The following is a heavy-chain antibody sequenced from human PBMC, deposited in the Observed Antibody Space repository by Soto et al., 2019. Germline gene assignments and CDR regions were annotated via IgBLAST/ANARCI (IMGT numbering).Heavy chain of an antibody. CDR1: GFTFSSYA. CDR3: ARGGGGWYGY. CDR2: ISYDGSNK. D-gene: IGHD6-19*01. J-gene: IGHJ4*02. Sequence: QVQLVESGGGVVQPGRSLRLSCAASGFTFSSYAMHWVRQAPGKGLEWVAVISYDGSNKYYADSVKGRFTISRDNSKNTLYLQMNGLRAEDTAVYYCARGGGGWYGYWGQGTLVTVSS. V-gene: IGHV3-30-3*01.